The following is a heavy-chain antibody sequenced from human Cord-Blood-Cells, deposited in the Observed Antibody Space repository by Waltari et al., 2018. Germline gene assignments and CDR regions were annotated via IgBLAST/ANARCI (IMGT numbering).Heavy chain of an antibody. D-gene: IGHD1-26*01. CDR3: ARAKSTGRGPGLDY. V-gene: IGHV1-2*02. CDR2: INPNSGGT. Sequence: QVQLVQSGAAVTKPGASVKVSCKASGYTFTGYYMHWVRPAPGQGLEWMGWINPNSGGTNYAQKFQGRVTMTRDTSISTAYMELSRLRSDDTAVYYCARAKSTGRGPGLDYWGQGTLVTVSP. J-gene: IGHJ4*02. CDR1: GYTFTGYY.